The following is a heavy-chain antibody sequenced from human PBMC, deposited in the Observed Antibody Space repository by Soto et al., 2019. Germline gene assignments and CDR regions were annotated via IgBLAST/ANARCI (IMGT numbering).Heavy chain of an antibody. Sequence: GVSLRLSYAASGFAFTSYAMSLVRQGPGKGLEWFSAISESGASTYYADSVKGRFTISRDNSKNTLYLQMNSLRVEDTAVYYCAKPSTRYCGGDCSWDYWGQGTLVTVSS. V-gene: IGHV3-23*01. CDR3: AKPSTRYCGGDCSWDY. CDR1: GFAFTSYA. D-gene: IGHD2-21*02. CDR2: ISESGAST. J-gene: IGHJ4*02.